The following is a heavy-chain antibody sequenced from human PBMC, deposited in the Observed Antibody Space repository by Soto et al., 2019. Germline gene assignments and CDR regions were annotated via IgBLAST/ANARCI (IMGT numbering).Heavy chain of an antibody. CDR2: IYWDDDK. Sequence: SGPTGEPTQTLTLTCTFSGFSLSTSGVGVGWIRQPPGKALEWLALIYWDDDKRYSPSLKSRLTITKDTSKNHVVLTMTNMDPVDTATYYCAYLSLGVPAASDAFDIWGQGTMVTVSS. CDR3: AYLSLGVPAASDAFDI. V-gene: IGHV2-5*02. CDR1: GFSLSTSGVG. J-gene: IGHJ3*02. D-gene: IGHD2-2*01.